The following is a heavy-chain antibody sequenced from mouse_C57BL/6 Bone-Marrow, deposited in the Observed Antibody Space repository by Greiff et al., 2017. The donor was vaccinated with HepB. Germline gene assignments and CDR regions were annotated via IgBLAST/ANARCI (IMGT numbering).Heavy chain of an antibody. CDR1: GYSITSGY. V-gene: IGHV3-8*01. Sequence: EVQLQESGPGLAKPSQTLSLTCSVTGYSITSGYWNWIRKFPGNKLEYMGYISYSGSTYYNPSLKSRISITRDTSKNQYYLQLNSVTTEDTATYYCARWLLQGPYAMDYWGQGTSVTVSS. CDR3: ARWLLQGPYAMDY. CDR2: ISYSGST. D-gene: IGHD2-3*01. J-gene: IGHJ4*01.